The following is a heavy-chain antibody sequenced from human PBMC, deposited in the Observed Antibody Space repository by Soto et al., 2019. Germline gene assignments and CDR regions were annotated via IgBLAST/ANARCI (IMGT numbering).Heavy chain of an antibody. J-gene: IGHJ6*02. Sequence: QVQLVQSGAEVKKPGSSVKVSCKASGGTFSSYAISWVRQAPGQGLEWMGGIIPIFGTANYAQKFQGRVTNTADESTSTAYMELSSLRSEDTAVYYCARDLPYYYDSMGGYYYYYGMDVWGQGTTVTVSS. CDR1: GGTFSSYA. D-gene: IGHD3-22*01. CDR2: IIPIFGTA. CDR3: ARDLPYYYDSMGGYYYYYGMDV. V-gene: IGHV1-69*01.